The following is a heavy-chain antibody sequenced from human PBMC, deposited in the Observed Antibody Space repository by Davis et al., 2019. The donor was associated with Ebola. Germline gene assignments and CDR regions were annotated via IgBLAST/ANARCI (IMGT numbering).Heavy chain of an antibody. CDR2: IDPSDSYT. CDR3: ARLPHDSSGYYRYYYYGMDV. Sequence: KVSCKGSGYSFTSYWISWVRQMPGKGLEWMGRIDPSDSYTNYSPSFQGHVTISADKSISTAYLQWSSLKASDTAMYYCARLPHDSSGYYRYYYYGMDVWGQGTTVTVSS. D-gene: IGHD3-22*01. J-gene: IGHJ6*02. CDR1: GYSFTSYW. V-gene: IGHV5-10-1*01.